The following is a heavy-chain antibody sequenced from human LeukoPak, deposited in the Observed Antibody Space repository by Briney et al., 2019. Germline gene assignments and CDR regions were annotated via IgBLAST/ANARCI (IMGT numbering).Heavy chain of an antibody. CDR1: GFTFSKAW. D-gene: IGHD4-17*01. J-gene: IGHJ6*02. CDR2: IKSKIDHETT. V-gene: IGHV3-15*01. Sequence: GGSLRLSCAASGFTFSKAWISWVRQAPGKGLEWGGRIKSKIDHETTDYAAPVKGRFTISRDDSTNTVYLQMNSLKTEDTAVYYCTTIGTVTPWYYYGMDVWGQGTTVTVSS. CDR3: TTIGTVTPWYYYGMDV.